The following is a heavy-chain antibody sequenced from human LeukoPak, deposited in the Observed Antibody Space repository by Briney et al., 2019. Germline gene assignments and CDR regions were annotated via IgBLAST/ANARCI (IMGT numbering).Heavy chain of an antibody. D-gene: IGHD6-13*01. Sequence: SETLSLTCTVSGASISFYYWSWIRQPPGKGLEWIGYTYYSGSTKYNPSLKSRVTMSIDTSKNQFSLNLKSVTAADTAVYYCALDSSGWSDDSFDIWGHGTMVTVSS. CDR3: ALDSSGWSDDSFDI. J-gene: IGHJ3*02. V-gene: IGHV4-59*01. CDR2: TYYSGST. CDR1: GASISFYY.